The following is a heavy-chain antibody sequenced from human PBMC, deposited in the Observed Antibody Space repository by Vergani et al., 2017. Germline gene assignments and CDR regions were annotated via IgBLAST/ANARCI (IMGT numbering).Heavy chain of an antibody. CDR2: IRSKAYGGTT. D-gene: IGHD3-3*01. Sequence: EVQLVESGGGLVQPGRSLRLSCTASGFTFGDYAMSWVRQAPGKGLEWVGFIRSKAYGGTTEYAASVKGRFTISRDDSKSIAYLQMNSLKTEDTAVYYCTRAFEGASYYDFWSGYYNYYYYYMDVWGKGP. CDR3: TRAFEGASYYDFWSGYYNYYYYYMDV. J-gene: IGHJ6*03. CDR1: GFTFGDYA. V-gene: IGHV3-49*04.